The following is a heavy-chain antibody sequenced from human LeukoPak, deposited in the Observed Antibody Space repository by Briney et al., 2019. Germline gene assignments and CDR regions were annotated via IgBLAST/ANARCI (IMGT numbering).Heavy chain of an antibody. J-gene: IGHJ4*02. CDR3: ARTGTGARLDY. D-gene: IGHD6-6*01. Sequence: SETLSLTCAVYGGSFSGYYWSWIRQPPGKGLEWIGEINHSGSTNYNPSLKSRVTISVDTSKNQFSLKLSSVTAAYTAVYYCARTGTGARLDYWGQGTLVTVSS. V-gene: IGHV4-34*01. CDR1: GGSFSGYY. CDR2: INHSGST.